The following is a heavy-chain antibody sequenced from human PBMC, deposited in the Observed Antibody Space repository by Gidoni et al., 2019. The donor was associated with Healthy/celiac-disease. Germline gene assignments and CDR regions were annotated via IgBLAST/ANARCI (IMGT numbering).Heavy chain of an antibody. CDR2: IYTSGST. Sequence: QVQLQESGPGLVKPSQPLSLTCPVSGGSISSGSYYWSWIRQPAGKGLEWIGRIYTSGSTNYNPSLKSRVTISVDTSKNQFSLKLSSVTAADTAVYYCARVGLRLGYGMDVWGQGTTVTVSS. V-gene: IGHV4-61*02. CDR3: ARVGLRLGYGMDV. J-gene: IGHJ6*02. CDR1: GGSISSGSYY. D-gene: IGHD1-26*01.